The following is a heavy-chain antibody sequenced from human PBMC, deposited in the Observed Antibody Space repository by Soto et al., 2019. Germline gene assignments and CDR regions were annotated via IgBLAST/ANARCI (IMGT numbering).Heavy chain of an antibody. CDR2: NYTRGGS. J-gene: IGHJ4*02. CDR3: ARAPGQYSSGLYFDY. D-gene: IGHD6-19*01. V-gene: IGHV4-4*07. Sequence: ASETLFPTFPVSGGSISSYHWSWIRQPPGKGLEGIGRNYTRGGSNYNHPLKSLATISVDTSKNQFSLKLSSVTAADTAVYYCARAPGQYSSGLYFDYWGQGTLVTVSS. CDR1: GGSISSYH.